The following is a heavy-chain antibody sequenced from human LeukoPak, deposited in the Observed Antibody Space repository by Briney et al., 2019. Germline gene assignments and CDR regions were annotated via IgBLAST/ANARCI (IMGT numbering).Heavy chain of an antibody. V-gene: IGHV3-23*01. CDR2: IRDSGDCT. D-gene: IGHD6-13*01. CDR3: AKEHSNNWYDAIVT. Sequence: GGSLRLSCAASGITFSSYAMCWVRKVPGKGLEWVSGIRDSGDCTYYADSVKGRYTISRDNSKNTLFPQMNSLRAEATAVHYCAKEHSNNWYDAIVTWGQGTIVTAS. CDR1: GITFSSYA. J-gene: IGHJ3*02.